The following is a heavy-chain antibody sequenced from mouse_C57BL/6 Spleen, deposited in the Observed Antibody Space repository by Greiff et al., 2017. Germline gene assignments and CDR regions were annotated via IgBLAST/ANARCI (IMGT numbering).Heavy chain of an antibody. Sequence: VQLQQSGAELVKPGASVKISCKASGYAFSSYWMNWVKQRPGKGLEWIGQLYPGDGDTNYNGKFKGKATLTADKSSSTAYMQLSSLTSEESAFYFCARWGNYGAMDYWGQGTSVTVSS. CDR3: ARWGNYGAMDY. J-gene: IGHJ4*01. CDR1: GYAFSSYW. V-gene: IGHV1-80*01. D-gene: IGHD2-1*01. CDR2: LYPGDGDT.